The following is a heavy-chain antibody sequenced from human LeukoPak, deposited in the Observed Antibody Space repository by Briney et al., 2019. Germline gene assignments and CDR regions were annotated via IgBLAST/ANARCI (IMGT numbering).Heavy chain of an antibody. CDR3: AGRITGYSSGYVY. CDR1: GYTFTNYF. Sequence: GTSVKVSCKASGYTFTNYFMHWVRQAPGQGLEWMGVINPSGGGTTYAQRFQGRVTMTRDTSTSTVHMELSSLRAEDTALYYCAGRITGYSSGYVYWGQGTLVTVSS. D-gene: IGHD5-18*01. V-gene: IGHV1-46*01. J-gene: IGHJ4*02. CDR2: INPSGGGT.